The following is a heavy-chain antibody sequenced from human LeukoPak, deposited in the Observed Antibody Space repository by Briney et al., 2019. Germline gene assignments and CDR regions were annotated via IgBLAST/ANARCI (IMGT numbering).Heavy chain of an antibody. CDR3: GRASASGADY. J-gene: IGHJ4*02. D-gene: IGHD2-8*02. CDR1: GFSFKTFG. V-gene: IGHV3-30*03. CDR2: ISNSGMKK. Sequence: PGGSLRLSCLASGFSFKTFGFHWVRQAPGKGLQWVAVISNSGMKKIYADSVKGRFPISRDNSNNTVYLEMNSLRGEDTAVYYCGRASASGADYWGQGSVVTVSS.